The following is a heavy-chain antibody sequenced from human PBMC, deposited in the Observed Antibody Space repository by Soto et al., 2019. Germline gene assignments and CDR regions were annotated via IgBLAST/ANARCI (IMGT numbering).Heavy chain of an antibody. CDR1: GFTFSSYR. CDR2: ISRSSSNI. D-gene: IGHD2-2*01. CDR3: PSLGCSSTSSYSYHFDE. Sequence: PGGSLRLSCAASGFTFSSYRMNWVRQAPGKGLEWVSHISRSSSNIAYADSVKGRFTISRDNAKNSLYLLMNSLRDEDTAVYYCPSLGCSSTSSYSYHFDEWGQGTLVTVSS. J-gene: IGHJ4*02. V-gene: IGHV3-48*02.